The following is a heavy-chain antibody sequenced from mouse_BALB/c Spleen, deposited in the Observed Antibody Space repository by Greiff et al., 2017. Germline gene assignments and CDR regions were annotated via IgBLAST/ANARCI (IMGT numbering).Heavy chain of an antibody. CDR2: INPYNGDT. CDR3: AKGDLLRHYAMDY. Sequence: EVQLQQSGPELVKPGASVKISCKASGYSFTGYFMNWVMQSHGKSLEWIGRINPYNGDTFYNQKFKGKATLTVDKSSSTAHMELRSLASEDSAVYYCAKGDLLRHYAMDYWGQGTSVTVSS. D-gene: IGHD1-2*01. V-gene: IGHV1-20*02. CDR1: GYSFTGYF. J-gene: IGHJ4*01.